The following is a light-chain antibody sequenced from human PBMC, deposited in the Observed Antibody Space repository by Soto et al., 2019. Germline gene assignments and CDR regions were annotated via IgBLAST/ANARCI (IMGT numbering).Light chain of an antibody. J-gene: IGKJ3*01. V-gene: IGKV1-8*01. Sequence: AIRMTQSPSSFSASPGDRVTITCRASQGISSYLAWYQQKPGKAPKLLIYAASTLQSGVPSRFSGSGSGTYFTLTISRLQSEDFATYYCQQYSTYPLTFGPGTKVEIK. CDR1: QGISSY. CDR2: AAS. CDR3: QQYSTYPLT.